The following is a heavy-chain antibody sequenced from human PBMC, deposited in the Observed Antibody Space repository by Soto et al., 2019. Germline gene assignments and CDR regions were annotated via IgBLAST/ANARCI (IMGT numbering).Heavy chain of an antibody. CDR1: GGTFSSYT. CDR2: IIPILGIA. V-gene: IGHV1-69*04. CDR3: ARDLGYYGSGSYRPYYGMGV. J-gene: IGHJ6*02. D-gene: IGHD3-10*01. Sequence: ASVKVSCKASGGTFSSYTISWVRQAPGQGLEWMGRIIPILGIANYAQKFQGRVTITADKSTSTAYMELSSLRSEDTAVYYCARDLGYYGSGSYRPYYGMGVWGQGTTVTVSS.